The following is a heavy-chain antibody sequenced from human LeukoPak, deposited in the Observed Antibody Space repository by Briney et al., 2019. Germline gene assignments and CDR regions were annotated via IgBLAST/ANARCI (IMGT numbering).Heavy chain of an antibody. CDR2: IKEDGSER. CDR3: ALSDLRLWTDWYFAL. J-gene: IGHJ2*01. V-gene: IGHV3-7*05. CDR1: RVSLIRHW. D-gene: IGHD3-10*01. Sequence: VGSLRLSSAHSRVSLIRHWMSSGRQAPAGGVEWVAHIKEDGSERYYGDSVKGRFTVSRHSTKNSVYLQMNIERVAGPGVRCSALSDLRLWTDWYFALWGRGTLVTVSS.